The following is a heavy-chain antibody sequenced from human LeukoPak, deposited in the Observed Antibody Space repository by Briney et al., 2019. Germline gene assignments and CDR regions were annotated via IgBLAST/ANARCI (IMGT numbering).Heavy chain of an antibody. CDR2: ISSSSSTI. D-gene: IGHD6-19*01. CDR1: GFTFSSYS. J-gene: IGHJ4*02. Sequence: GSLRLSCAASGFTFSSYSMNWVRQAPGKGLEWVSYISSSSSTIYYADSAKGRFTISRDNAKNSLYLQMNSLRAEDTAVYYCARASSSGYFDYWGQGTLVTVSS. CDR3: ARASSSGYFDY. V-gene: IGHV3-48*01.